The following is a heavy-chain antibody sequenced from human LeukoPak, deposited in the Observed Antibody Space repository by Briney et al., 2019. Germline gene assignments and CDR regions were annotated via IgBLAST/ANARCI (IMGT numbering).Heavy chain of an antibody. CDR3: VGGSGWLPDF. J-gene: IGHJ4*02. D-gene: IGHD6-19*01. V-gene: IGHV3-30*03. CDR2: ISYDGSNK. Sequence: GRSLRLSCAASGFTFSSYGMHWVRQAPGKGLEWVAVISYDGSNKYYADSVKGRFTISRDNSKNTLYLQMNSLRAEDTAVYYCVGGSGWLPDFWGQGVLVTVSS. CDR1: GFTFSSYG.